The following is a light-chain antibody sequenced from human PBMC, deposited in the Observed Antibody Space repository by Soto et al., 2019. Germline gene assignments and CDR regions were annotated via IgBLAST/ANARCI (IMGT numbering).Light chain of an antibody. CDR1: SSDVGSYNL. J-gene: IGLJ1*01. CDR3: CSYAGSSTFPV. Sequence: QSALTQPASVSGSPGQSITISCTGTSSDVGSYNLVSWYQQHPGKAPKLMIYEGSKRPSGVSNRFSGSKSGNTASLTIFGLQAEDEADYYCCSYAGSSTFPVFGTGTKVTVL. V-gene: IGLV2-23*03. CDR2: EGS.